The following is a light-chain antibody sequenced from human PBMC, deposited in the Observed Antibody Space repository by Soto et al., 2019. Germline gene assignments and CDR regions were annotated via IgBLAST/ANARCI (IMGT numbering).Light chain of an antibody. CDR2: AAS. J-gene: IGKJ5*01. V-gene: IGKV1-39*01. CDR1: QSISFY. Sequence: DIQMTQSPSSLSASVGDRVTITCRASQSISFYLNWYQQKPGNAPKVLIYAASNVQTGVPSRFSGSGSGTDFTLTINSLQPEDFATYSCQQSYSTPITFGQGTRLEI. CDR3: QQSYSTPIT.